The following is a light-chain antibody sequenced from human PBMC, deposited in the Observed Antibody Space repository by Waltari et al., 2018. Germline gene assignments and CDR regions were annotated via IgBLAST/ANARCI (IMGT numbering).Light chain of an antibody. CDR3: ASWDDSMSVA. J-gene: IGLJ2*01. Sequence: QSVLTQPPSASGTPGQTATISCSGTSSNIRAHFVFWYQQLPGSAPRLIIYNNGRRPSGVPDRFSGSKSGTSGSLVISGIRAEDEADYICASWDDSMSVAFGGGTKLTVL. CDR2: NNG. CDR1: SSNIRAHF. V-gene: IGLV1-47*01.